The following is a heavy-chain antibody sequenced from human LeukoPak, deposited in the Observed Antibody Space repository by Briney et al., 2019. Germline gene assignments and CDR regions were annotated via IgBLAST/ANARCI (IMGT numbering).Heavy chain of an antibody. CDR3: ATQPLIYGFSPMVY. CDR2: ISYDGSNK. D-gene: IGHD3-3*01. J-gene: IGHJ4*02. Sequence: PGRSLRLSCAASGFTSSSYAMHWVRQAPGKGLEWVAVISYDGSNKYYADSVKGRFTISRDNSKNTLYLLMNSLRGEDTAVYYCATQPLIYGFSPMVYWGQGTLVTVSS. CDR1: GFTSSSYA. V-gene: IGHV3-30*04.